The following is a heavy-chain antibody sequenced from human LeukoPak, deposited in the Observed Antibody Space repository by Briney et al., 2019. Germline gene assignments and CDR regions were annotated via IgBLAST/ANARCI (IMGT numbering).Heavy chain of an antibody. J-gene: IGHJ2*01. CDR2: ISTSGSPI. CDR1: GFTFSSYT. V-gene: IGHV3-48*01. CDR3: ARDHIWYFDL. Sequence: GRSLRLSCAASGFTFSSYTMNWVRQAPGKGLEWVSFISTSGSPIYYADSVKGRFTISRDNAKNSLYLQMNSLRVEDTAVYYCARDHIWYFDLWGRGTLVSGSS.